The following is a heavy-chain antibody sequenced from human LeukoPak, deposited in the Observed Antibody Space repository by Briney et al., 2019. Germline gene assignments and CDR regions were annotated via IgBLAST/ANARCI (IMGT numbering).Heavy chain of an antibody. D-gene: IGHD1-1*01. V-gene: IGHV1-8*01. Sequence: ASVKVSCKASGYTFTSHDINWVRQATGQGLEWMGWMNPNSGNTGYPQKFQGRVTMTRDTSINTAYMESHSLRSEDTAVYYCARGYSPSIRTTGNDYWGQGTLVTVSS. CDR1: GYTFTSHD. J-gene: IGHJ4*02. CDR3: ARGYSPSIRTTGNDY. CDR2: MNPNSGNT.